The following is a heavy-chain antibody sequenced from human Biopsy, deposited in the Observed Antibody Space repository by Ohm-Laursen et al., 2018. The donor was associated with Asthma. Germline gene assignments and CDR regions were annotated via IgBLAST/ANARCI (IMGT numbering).Heavy chain of an antibody. CDR1: GGSISSSNW. CDR3: AKLRITMVQGVIINVEYYYGMDV. J-gene: IGHJ6*02. D-gene: IGHD3-10*01. CDR2: IYHSGST. Sequence: PPGTLSLTCAVSGGSISSSNWWSWVRQPPGKGLERIGEIYHSGSTNYNPSLKSRVTISVDKSKNQFSLKLSSVTAADTAVYYCAKLRITMVQGVIINVEYYYGMDVWGQGTTVTVSS. V-gene: IGHV4-4*03.